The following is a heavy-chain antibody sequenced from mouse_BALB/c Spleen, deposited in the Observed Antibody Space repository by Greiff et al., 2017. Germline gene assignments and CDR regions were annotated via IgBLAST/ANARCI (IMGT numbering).Heavy chain of an antibody. CDR2: ISNGGGST. CDR3: ARHRGEVTTVVDWYFDV. J-gene: IGHJ1*01. V-gene: IGHV5-12-2*01. Sequence: EVKVEESGGGLVQPGGSLKLSCAASGFTFSSYTMSWVRQTPEKRLEWVAYISNGGGSTYYPDTVKGRFTISRDNAKNTLYLQMSSLKSEDTAMYYCARHRGEVTTVVDWYFDVWGAGTTVTVSS. D-gene: IGHD1-1*01. CDR1: GFTFSSYT.